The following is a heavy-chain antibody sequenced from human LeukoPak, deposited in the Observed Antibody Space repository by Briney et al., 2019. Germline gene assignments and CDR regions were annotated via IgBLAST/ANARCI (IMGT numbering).Heavy chain of an antibody. CDR1: GGSISTYY. V-gene: IGHV4-59*01. CDR3: ARAVGDSGYGRYFDY. Sequence: SETLSLTCTVSGGSISTYYWSWIRQPPGKGPEWIGNVYNTGSTNYNPSLESRVTISVDTSKNHFSLRLSSVTAADTAVYYCARAVGDSGYGRYFDYWGQGTLVTVSS. J-gene: IGHJ4*02. CDR2: VYNTGST. D-gene: IGHD5-12*01.